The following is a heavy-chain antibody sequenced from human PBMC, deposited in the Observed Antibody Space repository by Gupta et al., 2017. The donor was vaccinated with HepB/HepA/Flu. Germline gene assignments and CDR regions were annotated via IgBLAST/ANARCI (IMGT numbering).Heavy chain of an antibody. J-gene: IGHJ2*01. CDR1: GFTFSSYW. CDR2: LNTIGSTT. V-gene: IGHV3-74*01. Sequence: EVQLVESGGGLVQPGESLRLSCAASGFTFSSYWMHWVRQVPGKGLEWVSHLNTIGSTTNYAESVKGRFTISRDNARNTLYLQMNSLTDADTAVYYCVRDLYGPADIWGRGTLVTVSS. CDR3: VRDLYGPADI. D-gene: IGHD2/OR15-2a*01.